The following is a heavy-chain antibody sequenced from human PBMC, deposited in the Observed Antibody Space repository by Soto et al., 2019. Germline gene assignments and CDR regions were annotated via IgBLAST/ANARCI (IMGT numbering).Heavy chain of an antibody. CDR2: ISYDGSNK. J-gene: IGHJ4*02. D-gene: IGHD6-13*01. Sequence: LRLSCAASGFTFSSYAMHWVRQAPGKGLEWVAVISYDGSNKYYADSVKGRFTISRDNSKNTLYLQMNSLRAEDTAVYYCARGNFDVAAAGHWGQGTLVTVSS. V-gene: IGHV3-30-3*01. CDR1: GFTFSSYA. CDR3: ARGNFDVAAAGH.